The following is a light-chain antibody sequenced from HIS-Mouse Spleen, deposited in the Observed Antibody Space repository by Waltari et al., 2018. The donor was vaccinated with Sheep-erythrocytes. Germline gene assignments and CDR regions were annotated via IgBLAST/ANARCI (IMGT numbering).Light chain of an antibody. CDR2: DAS. J-gene: IGKJ5*01. CDR3: QQRSNWPIT. CDR1: QSVSSY. Sequence: EIVLTQSPATLSLSPGKRATLSCRASQSVSSYLAWYQQKRGQAPRLLIYDASKRATGIPARFSGSGAGTDFTLTISSLEPEDFSVYYGQQRSNWPITFGQGTRLEIK. V-gene: IGKV3-11*01.